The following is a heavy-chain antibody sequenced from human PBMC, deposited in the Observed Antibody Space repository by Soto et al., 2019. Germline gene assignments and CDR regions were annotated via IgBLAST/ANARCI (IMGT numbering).Heavy chain of an antibody. V-gene: IGHV3-74*01. CDR2: INSDGSTT. CDR1: GFTFSSYW. J-gene: IGHJ6*02. CDR3: ARRDQIAYYYGMDV. Sequence: VPLVESGGGLVQPGGSLRLSCAASGFTFSSYWMNWVRQAPGKGLVWVSRINSDGSTTGYVDSVKGRFTISRDNAKNTLYLQMNSLRAEDTAVYYCARRDQIAYYYGMDVWGQGTTVTVSS. D-gene: IGHD2-21*01.